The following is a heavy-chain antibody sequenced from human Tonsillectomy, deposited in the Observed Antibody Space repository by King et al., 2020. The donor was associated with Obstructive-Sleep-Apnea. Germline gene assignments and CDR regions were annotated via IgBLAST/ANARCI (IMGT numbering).Heavy chain of an antibody. J-gene: IGHJ4*02. D-gene: IGHD2-21*01. Sequence: QLQESGLGLVKPSQTLSLTCTVSGGSISSDFYYWTWIRQLPGKGLEWIGYVSYTGGTSCNPSLKSRVTISLDTSKNQFSLNLSSVTAADTAVYYCAREQVKHSLDYWGQGTLVAVSS. CDR1: GGSISSDFYY. CDR2: VSYTGGT. CDR3: AREQVKHSLDY. V-gene: IGHV4-31*03.